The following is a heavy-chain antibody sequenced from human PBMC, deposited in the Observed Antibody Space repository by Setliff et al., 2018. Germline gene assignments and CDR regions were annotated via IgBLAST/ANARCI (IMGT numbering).Heavy chain of an antibody. CDR3: ARHRPNLPFDA. D-gene: IGHD7-27*01. CDR1: GGSISNSDYY. V-gene: IGHV4-39*01. Sequence: SETLSLTCSVSGGSISNSDYYWDWIRQPPGKGLEWIGRVYYSGDTYYIPSLLSRVTISVDTSKNQFSLKLSSVTAADTSVYFCARHRPNLPFDAWGQGALITVSS. J-gene: IGHJ4*02. CDR2: VYYSGDT.